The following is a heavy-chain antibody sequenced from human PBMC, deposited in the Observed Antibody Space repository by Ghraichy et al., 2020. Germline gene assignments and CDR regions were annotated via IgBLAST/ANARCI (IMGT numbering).Heavy chain of an antibody. D-gene: IGHD3-9*01. CDR2: ISQTGSTV. J-gene: IGHJ4*02. CDR1: GFTFSDYF. Sequence: GGSLRLSCAASGFTFSDYFMSWIRQAPGKGLEWVSYISQTGSTVYYADSVKGRFTISRDNAKNSLYLQINSLRAEDTAVYFCAKMLAGRYYDILTGYYCDYWGQGILVSVSS. CDR3: AKMLAGRYYDILTGYYCDY. V-gene: IGHV3-11*01.